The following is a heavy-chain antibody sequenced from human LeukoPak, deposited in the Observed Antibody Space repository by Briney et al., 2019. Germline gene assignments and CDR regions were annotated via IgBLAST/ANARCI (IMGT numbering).Heavy chain of an antibody. CDR2: IYYSGST. D-gene: IGHD6-13*01. V-gene: IGHV4-38-2*01. Sequence: TGGSLRLSCAASGFTFSDYYMSWIRQPPGKGLEWIGSIYYSGSTYYNPSLKSRVTISVDTSKNQFSLKLSSVTAADTAVYYCARVVSWYALFDYWGQGTLVTVSS. CDR1: GFTFSDYY. J-gene: IGHJ4*02. CDR3: ARVVSWYALFDY.